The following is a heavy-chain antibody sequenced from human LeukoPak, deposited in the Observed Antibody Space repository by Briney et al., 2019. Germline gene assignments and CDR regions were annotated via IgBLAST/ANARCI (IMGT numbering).Heavy chain of an antibody. V-gene: IGHV3-21*01. J-gene: IGHJ6*03. CDR3: ARAGRFGESFRDYYYYIDV. Sequence: PGGSLRLSCAASGFTFSSYSMNWVRQAPGKGLEWVSSISSSSSNIDYADSVKGRFTISRDNAKNSLYLQMNSLRAEDTAVYFCARAGRFGESFRDYYYYIDVWGKGTTVTVSS. CDR1: GFTFSSYS. CDR2: ISSSSSNI. D-gene: IGHD3-10*01.